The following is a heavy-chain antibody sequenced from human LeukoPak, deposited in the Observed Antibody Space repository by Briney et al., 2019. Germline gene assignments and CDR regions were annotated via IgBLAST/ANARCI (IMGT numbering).Heavy chain of an antibody. CDR3: AKRFMDGNYGLGWGYYYYYGMDV. J-gene: IGHJ6*02. CDR1: GFTFNSYG. V-gene: IGHV3-23*01. Sequence: GSLRLPCAASGFTFNSYGMSWVRPAPGKGLEWVSTFSGRGGRAGYADSVKGRFTISRDNSQNRLYLQMNTLRAEDTAVYYCAKRFMDGNYGLGWGYYYYYGMDVWGQGTTVTVSS. CDR2: FSGRGGRA. D-gene: IGHD4-17*01.